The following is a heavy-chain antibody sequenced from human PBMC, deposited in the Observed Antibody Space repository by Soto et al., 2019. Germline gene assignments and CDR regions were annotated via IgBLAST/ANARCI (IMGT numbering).Heavy chain of an antibody. J-gene: IGHJ3*02. CDR1: GFTFSSYA. D-gene: IGHD6-19*01. Sequence: GGSLRLSCAASGFTFSSYAMSWVRQAPGKGLEWVSAISGSGGSTYYADSVKGRFTISRDNSKNTLYLQMNSLRAEDTAVYYCAKWPGIAVAGEVVAFDIWGQGTMVTVSS. CDR3: AKWPGIAVAGEVVAFDI. V-gene: IGHV3-23*01. CDR2: ISGSGGST.